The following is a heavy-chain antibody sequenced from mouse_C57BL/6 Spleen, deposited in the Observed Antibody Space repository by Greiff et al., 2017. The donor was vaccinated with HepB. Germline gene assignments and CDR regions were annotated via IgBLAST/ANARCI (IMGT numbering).Heavy chain of an antibody. CDR1: GYTFTSYT. CDR2: INPSSGYT. CDR3: ARSNWDYAMDY. D-gene: IGHD4-1*01. V-gene: IGHV1-4*01. Sequence: VQLVESGAELARPGASVKMSCKASGYTFTSYTMHWVKQRPGQGLEWIGYINPSSGYTKYNQKFKDKATLTADKSSSTAYMQLSSLTSEDSAVYYCARSNWDYAMDYWGQGTSVTVSS. J-gene: IGHJ4*01.